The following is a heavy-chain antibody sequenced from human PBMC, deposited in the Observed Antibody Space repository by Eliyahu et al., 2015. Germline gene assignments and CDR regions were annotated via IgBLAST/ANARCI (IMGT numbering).Heavy chain of an antibody. CDR1: GGTFSGYY. CDR2: ISHSGST. CDR3: ARRGDGTFRDHFYAMEV. D-gene: IGHD5-24*01. V-gene: IGHV4-34*01. J-gene: IGHJ6*02. Sequence: QVQLQQWGAGLLKPSETLSLTCSLSGGTFSGYYWIWIRQPPGKGLEWIGDISHSGSTTSNPSLKSRVSMSVDTSKKQFSLRLRSASGADTAVYYCARRGDGTFRDHFYAMEVWGQGTTVTVSS.